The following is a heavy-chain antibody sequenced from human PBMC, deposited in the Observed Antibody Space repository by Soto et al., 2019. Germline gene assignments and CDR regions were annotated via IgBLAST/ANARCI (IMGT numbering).Heavy chain of an antibody. V-gene: IGHV3-53*01. J-gene: IGHJ5*02. CDR3: ARHRHPRGTVGATSPLDP. CDR1: VFSFSSNY. D-gene: IGHD1-26*01. CDR2: HYSGGST. Sequence: PGGALRLSCAISVFSFSSNYLSWVRQAPGKGLEWVSVHYSGGSTYYADSVQGRFTISRDKSNNTLYLQMRRVRAEDTAVYFCARHRHPRGTVGATSPLDPWGQGTQVTVSS.